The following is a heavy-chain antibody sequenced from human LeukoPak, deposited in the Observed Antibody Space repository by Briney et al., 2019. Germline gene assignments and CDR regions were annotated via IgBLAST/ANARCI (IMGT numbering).Heavy chain of an antibody. CDR3: ARGGRRYFDL. V-gene: IGHV4-59*01. J-gene: IGHJ2*01. Sequence: PSETLSLTCTVSGGSISSYYWSWIRQPPGKGLEWIGYIYYSRSTNYNPSLKSRVTISVDTSKNQFSLKLSSVTAADTAVYYCARGGRRYFDLWGRGTLVTVSS. CDR2: IYYSRST. CDR1: GGSISSYY.